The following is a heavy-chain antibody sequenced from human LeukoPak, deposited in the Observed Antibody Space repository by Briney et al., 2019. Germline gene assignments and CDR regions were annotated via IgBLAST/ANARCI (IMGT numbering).Heavy chain of an antibody. Sequence: SETLSLTCSVSGASINDYYWNWIRLSTGKGLEWIGRFYDTGSVIYNPSLKSRATLSVDTSNNHFSLKLTSVTAADTAVYYCATGDTATTSRYAFEFLGPGTKVTVSS. D-gene: IGHD1-1*01. CDR3: ATGDTATTSRYAFEF. V-gene: IGHV4-4*07. CDR1: GASINDYY. CDR2: FYDTGSV. J-gene: IGHJ3*01.